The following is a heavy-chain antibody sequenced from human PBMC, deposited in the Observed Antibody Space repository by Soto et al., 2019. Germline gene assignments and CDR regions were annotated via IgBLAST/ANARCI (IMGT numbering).Heavy chain of an antibody. J-gene: IGHJ4*02. D-gene: IGHD3-22*01. CDR3: ARDVAYDSSGYYYGAYFDF. CDR1: GGSISSSNYY. CDR2: IHSSGST. V-gene: IGHV4-61*01. Sequence: LSLTCTVSGGSISSSNYYWSRIRQPPGKGLEWIGYIHSSGSTDYSASLKRRLTISIDTSKNQFSLNLSSVTAADTAVYYCARDVAYDSSGYYYGAYFDFWGQGTPVTVSS.